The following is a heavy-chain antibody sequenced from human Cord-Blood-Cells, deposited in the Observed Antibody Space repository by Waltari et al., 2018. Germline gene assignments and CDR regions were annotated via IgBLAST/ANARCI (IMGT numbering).Heavy chain of an antibody. CDR3: ATYVVVIAMGAFDI. Sequence: QVQLVQSGAEVKKPGSSVKVSCKASGGPFSSYAISWLRQAPGQGLEWLGRIIPILGIANYAQKFQGRVTITADKSTSTAYMELSSLRSEDTAVYYCATYVVVIAMGAFDIWGQGTMVTVSS. CDR2: IIPILGIA. CDR1: GGPFSSYA. D-gene: IGHD2-21*01. J-gene: IGHJ3*02. V-gene: IGHV1-69*09.